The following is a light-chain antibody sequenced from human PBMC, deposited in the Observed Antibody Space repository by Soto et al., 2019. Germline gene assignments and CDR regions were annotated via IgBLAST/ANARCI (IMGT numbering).Light chain of an antibody. CDR1: SSDVGGYNY. CDR3: CSYAGSYTYV. J-gene: IGLJ1*01. Sequence: QSALTQPRSVSASPVQSVTISCTGTSSDVGGYNYVSWFQQHPGKAPKVMIYDVSKRPSGVPDRFSGSKSGNTASLTISGLQAEDEADYYCCSYAGSYTYVFGTGTKVTVL. CDR2: DVS. V-gene: IGLV2-11*01.